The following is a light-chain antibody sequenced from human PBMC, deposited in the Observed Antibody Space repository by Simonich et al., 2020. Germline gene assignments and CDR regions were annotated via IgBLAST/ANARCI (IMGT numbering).Light chain of an antibody. V-gene: IGKV1-6*01. CDR2: AAS. CDR3: LQDYNYPV. Sequence: AIQMTQSPSSLSASVGDRVTITCRASQGIRNDLGRYQQKPGKAPKLLIYAASSLQSGVPSRFSGSGSGTDFTLTISSLQPEDFATYYCLQDYNYPVFGPGTKVDIK. J-gene: IGKJ3*01. CDR1: QGIRND.